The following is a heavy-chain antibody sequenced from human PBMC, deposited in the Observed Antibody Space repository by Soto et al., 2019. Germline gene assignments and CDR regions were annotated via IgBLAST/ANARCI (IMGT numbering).Heavy chain of an antibody. J-gene: IGHJ4*02. D-gene: IGHD6-13*01. CDR1: GGSISNFY. V-gene: IGHV4-59*01. CDR3: ATSYGNAWYTY. CDR2: IYYSGNT. Sequence: SETLSLTCTVSGGSISNFYWTWIRQPPGKGLEWIGYIYYSGNTYYNPSLRSRLTMSVDTSRNQFSLKLSSVTVADTAVYYCATSYGNAWYTYWGQGTQVTVSS.